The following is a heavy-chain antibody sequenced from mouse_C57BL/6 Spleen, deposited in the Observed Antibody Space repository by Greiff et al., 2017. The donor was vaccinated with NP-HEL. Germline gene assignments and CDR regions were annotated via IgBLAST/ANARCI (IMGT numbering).Heavy chain of an antibody. D-gene: IGHD4-1*01. V-gene: IGHV1-82*01. Sequence: VQLQESGPELVKPGASVKISCKASGYAFSSSWMNWVKQRPGKGLEWIGRIYPGDGDTNYNGKFKGKATLTADKSSSTAYMQLSSLTSEDSAVYFCAREGDWDDFDYWGQGTTLTVSS. CDR3: AREGDWDDFDY. J-gene: IGHJ2*01. CDR1: GYAFSSSW. CDR2: IYPGDGDT.